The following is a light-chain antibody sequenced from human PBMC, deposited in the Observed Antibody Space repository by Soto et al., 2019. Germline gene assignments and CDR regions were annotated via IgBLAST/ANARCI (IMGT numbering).Light chain of an antibody. J-gene: IGKJ5*01. V-gene: IGKV3D-20*02. CDR3: QQRHMWPIT. CDR1: QSVSSIY. CDR2: ATS. Sequence: EIVLTQSPGTLSLSPGERATLSCRASQSVSSIYLAWYQQKPGQAPSLLIYATSSRATGIPDRFSGSGSGTDFTLTISCLEPEDSAVYYCQQRHMWPITFGQGTRLEIK.